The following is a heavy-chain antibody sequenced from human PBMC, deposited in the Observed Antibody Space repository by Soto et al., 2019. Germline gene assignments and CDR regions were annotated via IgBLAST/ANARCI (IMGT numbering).Heavy chain of an antibody. CDR1: GGSISSYY. J-gene: IGHJ4*02. V-gene: IGHV4-59*08. CDR2: IYYSGNT. CDR3: ARRYGVYFDY. Sequence: SETLSLTCTVSGGSISSYYWSWIRQPPGKGLEWIGYIYYSGNTNYNPSLKSRVTISVDTSKNQFSLKLSSVTAADTAVYYCARRYGVYFDYWGQGTLVTVSS. D-gene: IGHD4-17*01.